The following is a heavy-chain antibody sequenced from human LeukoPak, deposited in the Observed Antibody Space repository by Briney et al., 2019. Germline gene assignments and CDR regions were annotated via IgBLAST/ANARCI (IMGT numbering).Heavy chain of an antibody. CDR1: GFTFSDYY. CDR2: MSSRGYPT. Sequence: GGSLRLSCLASGFTFSDYYMSWVRQAPGKGLEWISYMSSRGYPTYYAESVKGRFTISKDNAKNTLYLQMHNLRTDDTAVYFCARVGIALTSPFDYWGLGTLVAVSS. V-gene: IGHV3-11*01. J-gene: IGHJ4*02. D-gene: IGHD1-1*01. CDR3: ARVGIALTSPFDY.